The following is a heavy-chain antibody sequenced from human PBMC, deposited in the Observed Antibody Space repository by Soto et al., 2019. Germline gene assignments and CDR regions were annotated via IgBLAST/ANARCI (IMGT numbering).Heavy chain of an antibody. CDR3: AKQQTEWGYYYYGMDV. J-gene: IGHJ6*02. CDR1: GFTFSSYA. D-gene: IGHD3-3*01. CDR2: ISGSGGST. V-gene: IGHV3-23*01. Sequence: GGSLRLSCAASGFTFSSYAMSWVRQAPGKGLEWVSAISGSGGSTYYADSVKGRFTISRDNSKNTLYLQMNSLRAEDTAVYYCAKQQTEWGYYYYGMDVWGQGTTVTVSS.